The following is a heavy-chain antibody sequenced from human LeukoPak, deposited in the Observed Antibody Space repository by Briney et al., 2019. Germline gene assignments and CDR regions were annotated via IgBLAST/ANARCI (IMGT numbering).Heavy chain of an antibody. Sequence: GASVKVSCKASGYTFTSYYMHWVRQAPGQGLEWMGIINPSGGSTSYAQKFRGRVTMTRDTSTSTVYMELSSLRSEDTAVYYCARSIAVAGTWALRYYGMDVWGQGTTVTVSS. J-gene: IGHJ6*02. V-gene: IGHV1-46*01. CDR1: GYTFTSYY. D-gene: IGHD6-19*01. CDR2: INPSGGST. CDR3: ARSIAVAGTWALRYYGMDV.